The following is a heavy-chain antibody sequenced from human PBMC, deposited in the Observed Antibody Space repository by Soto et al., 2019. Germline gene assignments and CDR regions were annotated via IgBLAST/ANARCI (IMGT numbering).Heavy chain of an antibody. D-gene: IGHD3-3*01. CDR3: ARSVRYDFWSGPEEYYFDY. CDR2: INPSGGST. CDR1: GYTFTSYY. J-gene: IGHJ4*02. V-gene: IGHV1-46*01. Sequence: ASVKVSCKASGYTFTSYYMHWVRQAPGQGLEWMGIINPSGGSTSYAQKFQGRVTMTRDTSTSTVYMELSSLRSEDTAVYYCARSVRYDFWSGPEEYYFDYWGQGTLVTVSS.